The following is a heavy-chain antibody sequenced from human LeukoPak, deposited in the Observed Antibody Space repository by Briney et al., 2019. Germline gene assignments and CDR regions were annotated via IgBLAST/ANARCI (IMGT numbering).Heavy chain of an antibody. CDR2: INHSGST. V-gene: IGHV4-34*08. Sequence: GSLRLSCGASRFTFSNYWMSWVRQPPGKGLEWIGEINHSGSTNYNPSLKSRVTISVDTSKNQFSLKLSSVTAADTAVYYCAGSMVVTALDAFDIWGQGTMVTVSS. CDR3: AGSMVVTALDAFDI. D-gene: IGHD2-21*02. J-gene: IGHJ3*02. CDR1: RFTFSNYW.